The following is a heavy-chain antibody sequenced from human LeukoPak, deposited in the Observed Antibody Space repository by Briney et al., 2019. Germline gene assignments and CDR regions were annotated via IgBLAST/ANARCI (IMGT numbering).Heavy chain of an antibody. V-gene: IGHV4-59*01. CDR3: ARGDSSGYYFDY. J-gene: IGHJ4*02. CDR1: GGSISSYY. Sequence: SETLSLTCTVSGGSISSYYWSWIRQPPGRGLEWIGYIYYSGSTNHNPSLKSRVTISVDTSKNQFSLKVRSVTAADTAVDYCARGDSSGYYFDYWGQGTLVTVSS. D-gene: IGHD3-22*01. CDR2: IYYSGST.